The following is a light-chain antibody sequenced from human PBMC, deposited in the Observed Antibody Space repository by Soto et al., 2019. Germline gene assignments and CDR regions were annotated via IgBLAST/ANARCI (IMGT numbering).Light chain of an antibody. CDR1: SSNIGAAYD. J-gene: IGLJ2*01. CDR3: QSYDSSLSAVV. V-gene: IGLV1-40*01. Sequence: QSVLTQPPSVSGAPGQRVTISCTGSSSNIGAAYDVHWYQQIPGTAPKLLIYANSNRPSGVPDRFSGSKSGTSASLAITGLQAEDEADYYCQSYDSSLSAVVFGGGTKVTVL. CDR2: ANS.